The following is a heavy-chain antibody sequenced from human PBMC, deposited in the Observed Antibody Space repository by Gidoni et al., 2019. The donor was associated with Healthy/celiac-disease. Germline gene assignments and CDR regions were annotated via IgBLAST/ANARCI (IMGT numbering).Heavy chain of an antibody. CDR3: ARYYYDSSGYYLRGSFDY. Sequence: QVTLRESGPALVKPTQTLTLTCTFSGFSLSTSGLCVSWIRQPPGKTLEWLARIDWDVDKYYSTSMKTRLTISKDTSKNQVVLTMTNMDPVDTATYYCARYYYDSSGYYLRGSFDYWGQGTLVTVSS. D-gene: IGHD3-22*01. CDR2: IDWDVDK. CDR1: GFSLSTSGLC. J-gene: IGHJ4*02. V-gene: IGHV2-70*15.